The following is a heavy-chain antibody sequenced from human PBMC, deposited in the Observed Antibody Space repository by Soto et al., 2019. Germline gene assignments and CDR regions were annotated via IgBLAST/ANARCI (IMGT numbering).Heavy chain of an antibody. Sequence: PGGSLKLSCAAPGFTFYSYSMSWVPPAPGKGLEWVSSITSTGDRAYYADSVKGRFTVSRDNSKNTLYLQMNSLRAEDTAVYYCAKYYMVTRSPFDYWGQGTLVTVSS. CDR3: AKYYMVTRSPFDY. V-gene: IGHV3-23*01. CDR2: ITSTGDRA. CDR1: GFTFYSYS. J-gene: IGHJ4*02. D-gene: IGHD5-18*01.